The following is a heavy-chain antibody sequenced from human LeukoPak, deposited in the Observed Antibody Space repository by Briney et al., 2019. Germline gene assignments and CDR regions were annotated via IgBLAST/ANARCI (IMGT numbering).Heavy chain of an antibody. CDR3: ARDMDSSGYNFDY. V-gene: IGHV3-48*02. J-gene: IGHJ4*02. D-gene: IGHD3-22*01. Sequence: PGGSLRLSCAASGFTFNTYVMSWVRQAPGKGLEWVSYISSSSSIIYYADSVKGRFTISRDNAKNSLYLQMNSLRDEDTAVYYCARDMDSSGYNFDYWGQGTLVTVSS. CDR2: ISSSSSII. CDR1: GFTFNTYV.